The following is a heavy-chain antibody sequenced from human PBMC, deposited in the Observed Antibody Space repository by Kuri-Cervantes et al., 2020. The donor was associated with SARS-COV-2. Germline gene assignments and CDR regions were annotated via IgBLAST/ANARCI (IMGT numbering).Heavy chain of an antibody. Sequence: GGSLRLSCAASGFTFSGYSMNWVRQAPGKGLEWVSSISSSSSYIYYADSVKGRFTISRDNAKNSLYLQMNSLRAEDTAVYYCARDLKESKGMDFDYWGQGTLVTVSS. CDR3: ARDLKESKGMDFDY. CDR2: ISSSSSYI. D-gene: IGHD5-24*01. V-gene: IGHV3-21*01. CDR1: GFTFSGYS. J-gene: IGHJ4*02.